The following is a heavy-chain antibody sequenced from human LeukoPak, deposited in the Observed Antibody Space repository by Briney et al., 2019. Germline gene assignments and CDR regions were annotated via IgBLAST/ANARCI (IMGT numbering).Heavy chain of an antibody. V-gene: IGHV3-21*01. CDR2: ISTSSSYI. CDR3: ASDLR. Sequence: PGGSLRLSCAASGFTFRSYSMNWVRQAPGKGLEWVSSISTSSSYIYYADSVKGRFTISRDNAKNLLYLQMNSLRAEDTAVYHCASDLRWGQGTLVTVSS. J-gene: IGHJ4*02. CDR1: GFTFRSYS.